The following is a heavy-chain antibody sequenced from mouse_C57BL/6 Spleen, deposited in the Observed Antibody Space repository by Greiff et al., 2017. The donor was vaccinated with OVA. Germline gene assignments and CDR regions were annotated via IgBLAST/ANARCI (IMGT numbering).Heavy chain of an antibody. CDR2: INPYNGGT. D-gene: IGHD1-1*01. V-gene: IGHV1-19*01. CDR3: ARSDPLYYCASEDY. J-gene: IGHJ2*01. CDR1: GYTFTDYY. Sequence: VHVKQSGPVLVKPGASVKMSCKASGYTFTDYYMNWVKQSHGKSLEWIGVINPYNGGTSYNQKFKGKATLTVDKSSSTAYMELNSLTSEDSAVYYCARSDPLYYCASEDYWGQGTTLTVSS.